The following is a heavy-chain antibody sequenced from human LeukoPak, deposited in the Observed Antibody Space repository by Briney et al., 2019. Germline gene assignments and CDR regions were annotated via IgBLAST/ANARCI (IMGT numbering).Heavy chain of an antibody. V-gene: IGHV3-21*01. J-gene: IGHJ6*03. D-gene: IGHD3-9*01. CDR2: ISSSSSYI. Sequence: PGGSLRLSCAASGFTFSSYSMNWVRQAPGKGLDWVSSISSSSSYIYYADSVKGRFTISRDNAKNSLYLQMNSLRAEDTAVYYCARHAHFDWLLRVGGYYYYMDVWGKGTTVTVSS. CDR3: ARHAHFDWLLRVGGYYYYMDV. CDR1: GFTFSSYS.